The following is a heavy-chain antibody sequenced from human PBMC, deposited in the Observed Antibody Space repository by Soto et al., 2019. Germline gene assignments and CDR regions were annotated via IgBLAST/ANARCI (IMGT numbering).Heavy chain of an antibody. CDR2: IYYSGRT. Sequence: KPSETLGITCTLSGGSISIRGYYWGWIRQPPGKGLEWIGNIYYSGRTFYNPSLKSRVTMSVGTSKNQFSLKLSSVTAADTAVYYCATQESSSADYSYGMDVWGEGTTVTVSS. V-gene: IGHV4-39*01. CDR1: GGSISIRGYY. D-gene: IGHD6-6*01. J-gene: IGHJ6*01. CDR3: ATQESSSADYSYGMDV.